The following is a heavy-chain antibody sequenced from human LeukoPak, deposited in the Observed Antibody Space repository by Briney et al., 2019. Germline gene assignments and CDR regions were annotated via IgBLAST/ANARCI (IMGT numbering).Heavy chain of an antibody. CDR3: ARAEKAVTGTLDS. D-gene: IGHD6-19*01. V-gene: IGHV4-59*01. J-gene: IGHJ4*02. Sequence: SETLSLTCTVSGASISNYYWSWIRQSPGKELERIGYMYNRGSTIYNPSLKSRVTISTDTSKNQFSLSLTPVTAADTAVYYCARAEKAVTGTLDSWGQGTLITVSS. CDR2: MYNRGST. CDR1: GASISNYY.